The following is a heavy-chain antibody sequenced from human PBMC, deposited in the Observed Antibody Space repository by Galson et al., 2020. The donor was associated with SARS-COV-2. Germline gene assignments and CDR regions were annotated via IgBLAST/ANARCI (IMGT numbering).Heavy chain of an antibody. Sequence: GESLKISCAASGFTFSSYSMNWVRQAPGKGLEWVSYISSSSSTIYYADSVKGRFTISRDNAKNSLYLQMNSLRDGDTAVYYCARERYSSSLKQNWYFDLWGRGTLVTVSS. V-gene: IGHV3-48*02. J-gene: IGHJ2*01. D-gene: IGHD6-6*01. CDR3: ARERYSSSLKQNWYFDL. CDR2: ISSSSSTI. CDR1: GFTFSSYS.